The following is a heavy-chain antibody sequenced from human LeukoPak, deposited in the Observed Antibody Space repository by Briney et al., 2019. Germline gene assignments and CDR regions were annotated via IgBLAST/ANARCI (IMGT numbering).Heavy chain of an antibody. CDR2: ISSSSSYI. V-gene: IGHV3-21*01. CDR3: ASPPLAVAGTFYG. Sequence: GGSLRLSCAASGFTVSSNYMSWVRQAPGKGLEWVSSISSSSSYIYYADSVKGRFTISRDNAKNSLYLQMNSLRAEDTAVYYCASPPLAVAGTFYGWGQGTMVTVSS. D-gene: IGHD6-19*01. J-gene: IGHJ3*01. CDR1: GFTVSSNY.